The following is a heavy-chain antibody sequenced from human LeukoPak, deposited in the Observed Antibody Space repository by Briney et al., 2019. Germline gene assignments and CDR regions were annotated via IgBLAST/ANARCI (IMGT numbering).Heavy chain of an antibody. Sequence: PSETLSLTCTVSGGSISSYYWSWIRQPPGKGLEWIGYIYYSGSTNYNPSLKSRVTISVDTSKNQFSLKLSSVTAADTAVYYCARLYVVEYSYGYLAFDIWGQGTMVTVSS. J-gene: IGHJ3*02. D-gene: IGHD5-18*01. CDR3: ARLYVVEYSYGYLAFDI. CDR1: GGSISSYY. CDR2: IYYSGST. V-gene: IGHV4-59*08.